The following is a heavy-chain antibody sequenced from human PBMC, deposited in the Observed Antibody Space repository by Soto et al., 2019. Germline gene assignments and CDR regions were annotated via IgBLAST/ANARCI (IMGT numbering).Heavy chain of an antibody. V-gene: IGHV5-10-1*01. D-gene: IGHD6-19*01. Sequence: GESLKISCKTSGYSFISYWISWVRQMPGKGLEWMGRIDPTDSYTNYSPSFQGHVTISVDKSISTAYLQWGSLKASDTATYYCARPYSSGWYGEFDPWGQGTLVTVSS. CDR1: GYSFISYW. J-gene: IGHJ5*02. CDR3: ARPYSSGWYGEFDP. CDR2: IDPTDSYT.